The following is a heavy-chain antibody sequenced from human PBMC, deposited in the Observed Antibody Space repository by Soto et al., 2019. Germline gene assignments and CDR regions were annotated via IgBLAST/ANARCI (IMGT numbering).Heavy chain of an antibody. Sequence: GGSLRLSCAASGFTFSGSAMHWVRQASGKGLEWVGRIRSKANSYATAHAASVKGRFTISRDDSKNTAYLEMNSLKTEDTAVYYCTRHHSYYDILTGNRRWGPPFYMDVWGKGTTVTVSS. D-gene: IGHD3-9*01. CDR1: GFTFSGSA. CDR2: IRSKANSYAT. J-gene: IGHJ6*03. V-gene: IGHV3-73*01. CDR3: TRHHSYYDILTGNRRWGPPFYMDV.